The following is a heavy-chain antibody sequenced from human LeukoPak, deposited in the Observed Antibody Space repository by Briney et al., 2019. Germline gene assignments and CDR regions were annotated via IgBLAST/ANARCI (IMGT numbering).Heavy chain of an antibody. V-gene: IGHV1-2*02. CDR3: ARGTGEGYTYGRYYFDY. Sequence: ASVKVSCKASGYSFTSHYMHWVRQAPGQGLEWMGWINPNSGVTDYAQNFQGRVTMTRDTSISTAYVELSRLRSDDTAVYYCARGTGEGYTYGRYYFDYWGQGTLVTVSS. D-gene: IGHD5-18*01. J-gene: IGHJ4*02. CDR2: INPNSGVT. CDR1: GYSFTSHY.